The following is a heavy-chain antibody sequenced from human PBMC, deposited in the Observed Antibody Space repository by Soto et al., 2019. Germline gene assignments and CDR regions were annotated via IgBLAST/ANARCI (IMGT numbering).Heavy chain of an antibody. CDR2: ISYNGGKI. Sequence: QVQVVESGGGVVQPGRSLRLSCAASGFTFSTYGMHWVRQAPGQGLEWVAFISYNGGKIYYADSVKGRFTISRDSSRNTVFLQMNSLRAEDTAVYYCARDTSTVQALFFYAYYYYGMDVWGLGTTVSVSS. D-gene: IGHD4-17*01. CDR3: ARDTSTVQALFFYAYYYYGMDV. CDR1: GFTFSTYG. J-gene: IGHJ6*02. V-gene: IGHV3-30*03.